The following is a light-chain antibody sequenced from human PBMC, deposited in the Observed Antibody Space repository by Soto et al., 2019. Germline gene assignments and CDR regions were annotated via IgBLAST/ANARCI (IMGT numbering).Light chain of an antibody. Sequence: DVKMSQSPSTLSGSVGDRVSITCRASQTSSSWLAWYQQKPGKAPKLLIYKASTLKSGVPSRFSGRGSGTEFTLTISSLQPDDFATYYCQHYNSYSEAFGQGTKVDI. CDR2: KAS. CDR3: QHYNSYSEA. J-gene: IGKJ1*01. CDR1: QTSSSW. V-gene: IGKV1-5*03.